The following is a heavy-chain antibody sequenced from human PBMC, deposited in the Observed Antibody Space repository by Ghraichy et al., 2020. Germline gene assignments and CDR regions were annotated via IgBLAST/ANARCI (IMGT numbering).Heavy chain of an antibody. CDR1: GFTFSSYA. D-gene: IGHD6-6*01. CDR2: ISGSGGST. J-gene: IGHJ6*02. V-gene: IGHV3-23*01. Sequence: GGSLRLSCAASGFTFSSYAMSWVRQAPGKGLEWVSAISGSGGSTYYADSVKGRFTISRDNSKNTLYLQMNSLRAEDTAVYYCAKAPIAARYYYGMDVWGQGTTVTVSS. CDR3: AKAPIAARYYYGMDV.